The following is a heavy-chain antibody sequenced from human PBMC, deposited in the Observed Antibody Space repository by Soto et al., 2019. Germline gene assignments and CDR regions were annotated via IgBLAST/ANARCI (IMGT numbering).Heavy chain of an antibody. Sequence: ASVKVSCQASGFTFTTYYMHWLRQAPGQGLEWMGMINPSGGTTTYAQIFQGRVNMPRETSTSTVYMELSSLRSEDTAIYFCARGRREAYKGGWFDPLGQGTLVTVSS. V-gene: IGHV1-46*01. CDR2: INPSGGTT. CDR3: ARGRREAYKGGWFDP. D-gene: IGHD2-21*01. J-gene: IGHJ5*02. CDR1: GFTFTTYY.